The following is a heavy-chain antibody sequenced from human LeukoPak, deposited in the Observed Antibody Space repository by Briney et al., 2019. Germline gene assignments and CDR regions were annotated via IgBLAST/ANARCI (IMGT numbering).Heavy chain of an antibody. Sequence: GRSLRLSCAASGFTFDDYAMHWVRQAPGKGLEWVSGISWNSGSIGYADSVKGRFTISRDNAKNSLYLQMNSLRAEDTALYYCAKGFFYLWGQGTLVTVSS. CDR2: ISWNSGSI. CDR3: AKGFFYL. CDR1: GFTFDDYA. V-gene: IGHV3-9*01. J-gene: IGHJ5*02.